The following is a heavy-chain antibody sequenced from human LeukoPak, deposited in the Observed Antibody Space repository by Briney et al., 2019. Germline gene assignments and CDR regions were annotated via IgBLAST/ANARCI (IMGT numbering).Heavy chain of an antibody. CDR2: ISGSGGST. Sequence: PGGSLRLSCAASGFTFSSYAMSWVRQAPGKGLEWVSVISGSGGSTSYADSVKGRFTISRDNSKNLLHLQMNSLRAEDTAVYYCAKERVGGRITVFGVVEDYWGQGTLATVSS. CDR3: AKERVGGRITVFGVVEDY. V-gene: IGHV3-23*01. D-gene: IGHD3-3*01. CDR1: GFTFSSYA. J-gene: IGHJ4*02.